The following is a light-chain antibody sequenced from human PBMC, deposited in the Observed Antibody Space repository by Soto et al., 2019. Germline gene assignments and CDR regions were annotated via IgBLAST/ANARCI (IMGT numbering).Light chain of an antibody. CDR2: DVS. J-gene: IGLJ2*01. CDR1: SSDVGGYNY. Sequence: QSVLTQPASVSGSPGQSINISCTGTSSDVGGYNYVSWYQQHPGKAPKLMIYDVSNRRSRVSNRFSGSKSGNTPSLAISGHQAEDDDDCYSRTYTSSTMVFGGGTKLTVL. CDR3: RTYTSSTMV. V-gene: IGLV2-14*01.